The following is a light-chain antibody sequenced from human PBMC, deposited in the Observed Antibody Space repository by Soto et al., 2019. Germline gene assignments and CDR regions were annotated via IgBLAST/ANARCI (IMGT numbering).Light chain of an antibody. Sequence: DIQMTQSPSSLSASVGDRVTITCRASQTITKYLNWYQQKSGKAPKLLIYGASSLQSGVPSRFGAAGSGTDFTLTISSLQPEDFATYYCQQSSTNSWTFGQGTKVDIK. CDR1: QTITKY. J-gene: IGKJ1*01. CDR3: QQSSTNSWT. V-gene: IGKV1-39*01. CDR2: GAS.